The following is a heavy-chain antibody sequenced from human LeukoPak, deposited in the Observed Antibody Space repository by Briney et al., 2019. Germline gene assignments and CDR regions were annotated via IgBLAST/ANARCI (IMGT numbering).Heavy chain of an antibody. J-gene: IGHJ4*02. Sequence: GGSLRLSCAASGFTFSDYYMSWIRQAPGKGLEWASYISSSSSYTNYADSVKGRFTISRDNAKNSLYLQMNSLRAEDTAVYYCARDGGGYSGYDYFDYWGQGTLVTVSS. V-gene: IGHV3-11*05. D-gene: IGHD5-12*01. CDR1: GFTFSDYY. CDR2: ISSSSSYT. CDR3: ARDGGGYSGYDYFDY.